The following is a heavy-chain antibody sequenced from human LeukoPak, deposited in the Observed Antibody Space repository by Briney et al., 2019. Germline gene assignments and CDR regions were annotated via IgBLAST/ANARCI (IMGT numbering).Heavy chain of an antibody. V-gene: IGHV3-48*03. D-gene: IGHD4-17*01. Sequence: GGSLRLXCAASGFTSSNYEMNWVRQAPGKGLEWVSYISSSGSTIYYADSVKGRFTISRDNAKNSLYLQMNSLRAEDTAVYYCARDYYGDHFDYWGQGTLVTVSS. CDR3: ARDYYGDHFDY. CDR2: ISSSGSTI. J-gene: IGHJ4*02. CDR1: GFTSSNYE.